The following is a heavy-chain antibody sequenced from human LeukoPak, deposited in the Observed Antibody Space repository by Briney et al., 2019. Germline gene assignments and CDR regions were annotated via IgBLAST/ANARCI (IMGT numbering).Heavy chain of an antibody. D-gene: IGHD6-13*01. V-gene: IGHV3-48*03. J-gene: IGHJ4*02. Sequence: PGGSLRLSCAASGFTFSTYEMNWVRQSSGKALECVSYISGSAGTIYYADSVKGRFTISRDNAKNSVYLQMDSLRAVDTAVYYCARERSSNTWGSFDYWGQGTLVTVSS. CDR2: ISGSAGTI. CDR3: ARERSSNTWGSFDY. CDR1: GFTFSTYE.